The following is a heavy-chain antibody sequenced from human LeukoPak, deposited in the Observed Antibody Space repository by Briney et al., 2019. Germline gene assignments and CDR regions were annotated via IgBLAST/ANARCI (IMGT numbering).Heavy chain of an antibody. CDR2: INSDGSST. Sequence: PGGSLRLSCAASRFTFSSYWMHWVRQAPGKGLVWVSRINSDGSSTSYADSVKGRFTISRDNAKNTLYLQMNSLRAEDTAVYYCARDGVGYSSGWYYAFDIWGQGTMVTVSS. J-gene: IGHJ3*02. V-gene: IGHV3-74*01. CDR1: RFTFSSYW. CDR3: ARDGVGYSSGWYYAFDI. D-gene: IGHD6-19*01.